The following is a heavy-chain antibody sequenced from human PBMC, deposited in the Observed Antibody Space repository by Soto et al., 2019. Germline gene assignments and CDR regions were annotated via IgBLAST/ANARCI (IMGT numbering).Heavy chain of an antibody. D-gene: IGHD3-16*02. CDR2: ISYDGSNK. J-gene: IGHJ4*02. CDR3: AKDRLGELSFFDY. V-gene: IGHV3-30*18. Sequence: QVQLVESGGGVVQPGRSLRLSCAASGFTFSSYGMHWVRQAPGKGLEWVAVISYDGSNKYYADSVKGRFTISRDNSKNTRYLQMNSLRAEDTAVYYCAKDRLGELSFFDYWGQGTLVTVSS. CDR1: GFTFSSYG.